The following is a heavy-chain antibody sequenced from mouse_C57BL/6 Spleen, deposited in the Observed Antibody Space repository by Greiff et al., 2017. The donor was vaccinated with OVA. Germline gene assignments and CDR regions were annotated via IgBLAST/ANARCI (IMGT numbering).Heavy chain of an antibody. CDR2: ISYDGSN. CDR1: GYSITSGYY. V-gene: IGHV3-6*01. CDR3: ARDELRSYDY. Sequence: EVQLQESGPGLVKPSQSLSLTCSVTGYSITSGYYWNWIRQFPGNKLEWMGYISYDGSNNYNPSLKNRISITRDTSKNQCFLKLNSVTTEDTATYYCARDELRSYDYWGQGTTLTVSS. D-gene: IGHD1-1*01. J-gene: IGHJ2*01.